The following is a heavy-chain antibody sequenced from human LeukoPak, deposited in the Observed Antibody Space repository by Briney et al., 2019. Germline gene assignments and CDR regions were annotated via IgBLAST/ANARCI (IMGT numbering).Heavy chain of an antibody. D-gene: IGHD3-22*01. Sequence: ASVKVSCKASGYTFTSYGITWVRQAPGQGLEWMGWISGYNGNTNYAQKFQGRVTITADKSTSTAYMELGSLRSEDTAVYYCARVGELNYYDSSGFDAFDIWGQGTMVTVSS. CDR1: GYTFTSYG. CDR2: ISGYNGNT. V-gene: IGHV1-18*01. CDR3: ARVGELNYYDSSGFDAFDI. J-gene: IGHJ3*02.